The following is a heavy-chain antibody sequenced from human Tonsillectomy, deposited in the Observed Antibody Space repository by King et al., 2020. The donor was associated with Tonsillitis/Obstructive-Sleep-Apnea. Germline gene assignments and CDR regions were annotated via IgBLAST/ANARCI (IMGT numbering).Heavy chain of an antibody. CDR1: GGSISSYY. D-gene: IGHD5-18*01. J-gene: IGHJ4*02. V-gene: IGHV4-59*01. CDR2: IYYSGST. Sequence: VQLQESGPGLVKPSETLSLTCTVSGGSISSYYWSWIRQPPGKGLEWIGYIYYSGSTNYNPSLKSRVTISVDKSKNPFSLKLSSVTSADTAVYYCARVWDPSMAPYFAYWGQGTLVTVSS. CDR3: ARVWDPSMAPYFAY.